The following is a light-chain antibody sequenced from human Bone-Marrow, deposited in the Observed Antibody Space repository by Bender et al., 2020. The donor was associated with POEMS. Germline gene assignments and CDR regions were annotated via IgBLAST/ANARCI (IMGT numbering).Light chain of an antibody. CDR1: SSNIGAGYD. CDR2: GDN. CDR3: QSSDSSLSGSVV. V-gene: IGLV1-40*01. J-gene: IGLJ2*01. Sequence: QSVLTQPPSVSGAPGQRVTISCTGSSSNIGAGYDVQWYQQLPGTAPKLLIYGDNNRPSGVPDRISGSKSGTSASLAITGLQAEDEGHYFCQSSDSSLSGSVVFGGGTKLTVL.